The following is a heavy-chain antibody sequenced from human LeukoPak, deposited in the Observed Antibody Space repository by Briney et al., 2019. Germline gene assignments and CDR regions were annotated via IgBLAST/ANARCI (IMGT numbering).Heavy chain of an antibody. J-gene: IGHJ3*02. V-gene: IGHV5-51*01. CDR2: IYPGDSDT. CDR1: GYRFNAYW. D-gene: IGHD2-15*01. Sequence: GESLKISCKGSGYRFNAYWIAWVRQMPGKGLEWMGIIYPGDSDTRYSPSFQGQVTISADKSISTAYLQWSSLKASDTAMYYCASSYCSGGSCYPGDAFDIWGQGTMVTVSS. CDR3: ASSYCSGGSCYPGDAFDI.